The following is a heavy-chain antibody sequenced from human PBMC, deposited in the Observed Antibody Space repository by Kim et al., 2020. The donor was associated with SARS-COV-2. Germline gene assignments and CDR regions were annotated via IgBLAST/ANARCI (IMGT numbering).Heavy chain of an antibody. CDR1: GFTFSSYS. CDR3: SRDWYYDRSGYRRNYYYYYGMDV. D-gene: IGHD3-22*01. Sequence: GGSLRLSCAASGFTFSSYSMNWVRQAPGKGLEWVSYISSSSSNIYYADSVKGRFTISRDNAKNSLYLQMNSLRAEDTAVYYCSRDWYYDRSGYRRNYYYYYGMDVWGQGTTVTVSS. V-gene: IGHV3-48*04. CDR2: ISSSSSNI. J-gene: IGHJ6*02.